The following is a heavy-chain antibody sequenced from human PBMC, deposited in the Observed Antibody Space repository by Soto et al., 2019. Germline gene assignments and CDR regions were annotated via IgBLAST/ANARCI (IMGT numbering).Heavy chain of an antibody. Sequence: QVQLVQSGAEVKKPGSSVKVSCKASGGTFSSYAISWVRQAPGQGLEWMGGIIPLFGTAKYAQKFQGRVTITVDESTRTGYMKLSSLRSEDTAVYYCATMGQETTFYGSGSGFDMDVWGQGTPVTVSS. V-gene: IGHV1-69*01. CDR1: GGTFSSYA. CDR3: ATMGQETTFYGSGSGFDMDV. CDR2: IIPLFGTA. J-gene: IGHJ6*02. D-gene: IGHD3-10*01.